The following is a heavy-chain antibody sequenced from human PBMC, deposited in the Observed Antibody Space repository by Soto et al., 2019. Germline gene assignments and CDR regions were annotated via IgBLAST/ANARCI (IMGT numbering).Heavy chain of an antibody. J-gene: IGHJ4*02. V-gene: IGHV1-18*01. CDR2: ISGYNGNT. Sequence: QVRLVQSGGEVKKPGASVKVSCKASGYTFTTYGISWVRQAPGQGLEWMGWISGYNGNTNYAQKFQGRVTMTTDTSTSTAYMELRSLRSDDTAVYYCARGWFGEFVDYYDYWGQGTLVTVSS. CDR3: ARGWFGEFVDYYDY. CDR1: GYTFTTYG. D-gene: IGHD3-10*01.